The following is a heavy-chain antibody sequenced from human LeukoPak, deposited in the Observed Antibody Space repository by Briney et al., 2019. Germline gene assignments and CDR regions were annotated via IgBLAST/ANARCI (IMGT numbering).Heavy chain of an antibody. V-gene: IGHV3-53*01. CDR2: IYSGGST. CDR3: ARESRSSYCSGGSCYWVYYGMDV. Sequence: PGGSLRLSCAASGFTVSSNYMSWVRQAPGKGLEWVSVIYSGGSTYYADSVKGRFTISRDNSKNTLYLQMNSLRAEDTAVYYCARESRSSYCSGGSCYWVYYGMDVWGKGTTVTVPS. CDR1: GFTVSSNY. J-gene: IGHJ6*04. D-gene: IGHD2-15*01.